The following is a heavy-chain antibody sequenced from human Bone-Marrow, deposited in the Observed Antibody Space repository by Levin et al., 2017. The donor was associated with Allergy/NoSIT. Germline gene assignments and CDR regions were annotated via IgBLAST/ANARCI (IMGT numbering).Heavy chain of an antibody. CDR2: LNSGGGT. V-gene: IGHV3-53*01. CDR3: AKDLLDFYGMDV. J-gene: IGHJ6*02. Sequence: GGSLRLSCAASGFSVSLKFMTWVRRAPGKGLEWVSVLNSGGGTIYGDSVKGRFTISRDNSKNTLYLQMNSLRAEDTAVYYCAKDLLDFYGMDVWGQGTTVTVSS. CDR1: GFSVSLKF.